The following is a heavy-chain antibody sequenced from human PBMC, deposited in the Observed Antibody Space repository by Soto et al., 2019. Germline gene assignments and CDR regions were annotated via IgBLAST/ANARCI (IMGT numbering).Heavy chain of an antibody. D-gene: IGHD3-16*02. CDR1: GFTFSSYG. CDR3: EKDLGELSSYYYYYMDV. Sequence: QVQLVESGGGVVQPGRSLRLSCAASGFTFSSYGMHWVRQAPGKGLEWVAVISYDGSNKYYADSVKGRFTISRDNSKNTLYLQMNSLRAEDTAVYYCEKDLGELSSYYYYYMDVWGKGTTVTVSS. J-gene: IGHJ6*03. V-gene: IGHV3-30*18. CDR2: ISYDGSNK.